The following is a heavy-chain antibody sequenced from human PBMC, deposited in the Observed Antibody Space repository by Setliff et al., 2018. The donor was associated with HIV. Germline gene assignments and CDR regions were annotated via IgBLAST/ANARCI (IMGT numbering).Heavy chain of an antibody. D-gene: IGHD3-3*01. V-gene: IGHV4-34*01. J-gene: IGHJ4*02. CDR2: IYYSGST. CDR3: ARGLSHTYYDFWSGYTY. Sequence: PSETLSLTCAVYGGSFSGYYWSWIRQPPGKGLEWIGSIYYSGSTYYNPSLKSRVTISVDTSKNQFSLKLSSVTAADTAVYYCARGLSHTYYDFWSGYTYWGQGTLVTSPQ. CDR1: GGSFSGYY.